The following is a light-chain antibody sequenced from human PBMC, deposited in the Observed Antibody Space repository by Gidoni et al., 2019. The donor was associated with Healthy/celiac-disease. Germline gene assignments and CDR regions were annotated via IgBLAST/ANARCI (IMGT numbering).Light chain of an antibody. CDR2: DVS. CDR1: SSDVGGYNY. CDR3: NSYTSSSTYYV. V-gene: IGLV2-14*01. J-gene: IGLJ1*01. Sequence: QSALTQPASVSGSPGQSITISCTGTSSDVGGYNYVSWYQQHPGKAPKLMIYDVSNRPSGVSNRFSGSKSGNTASLTISGLQAEDEADYYCNSYTSSSTYYVVGTGTKVTVL.